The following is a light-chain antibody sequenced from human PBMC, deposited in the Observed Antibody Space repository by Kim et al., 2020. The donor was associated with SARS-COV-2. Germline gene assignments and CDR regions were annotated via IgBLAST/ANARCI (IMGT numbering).Light chain of an antibody. J-gene: IGLJ2*01. V-gene: IGLV2-14*04. CDR2: DVS. CDR1: SSDFGGYNY. CDR3: SSYTSSSTLV. Sequence: GQSITISCTGTSSDFGGYNYVSWYQQHPGKAPKLMIYDVSKRPSGVSNRFSGSKSGNTASLTISGLQAEDEADYYCSSYTSSSTLVFGGGTQLTVL.